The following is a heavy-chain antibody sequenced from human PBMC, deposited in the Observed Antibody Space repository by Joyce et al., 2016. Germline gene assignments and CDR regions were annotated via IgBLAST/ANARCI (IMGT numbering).Heavy chain of an antibody. J-gene: IGHJ5*02. CDR3: ARHGMFYYDSSGSYYVSGWFDP. D-gene: IGHD3-22*01. CDR2: IHYSGRT. Sequence: QVQLQESGPGLVKPSETLSLTCTVSGGSISNYYWSWIRQPPGKGLEWFGYIHYSGRTNHNPTLKGQVTLSIDTSQRQISLKLTSVIAADTAVYYCARHGMFYYDSSGSYYVSGWFDPWGQGTLVTVSS. CDR1: GGSISNYY. V-gene: IGHV4-59*08.